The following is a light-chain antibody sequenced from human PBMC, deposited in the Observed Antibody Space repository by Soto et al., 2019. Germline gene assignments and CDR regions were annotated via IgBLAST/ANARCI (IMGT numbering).Light chain of an antibody. V-gene: IGKV3D-11*02. CDR2: DAS. CDR3: QQRRSWQVT. J-gene: IGKJ5*01. Sequence: EIVLTRSPATLSLSPGERATLSCRASQSINTYLAWYQQKPGQAPRLLIYDASKRATGIPARFSGSGSGTNFTLTISSLEPEDFAVYYCQQRRSWQVTFGQGTRWRL. CDR1: QSINTY.